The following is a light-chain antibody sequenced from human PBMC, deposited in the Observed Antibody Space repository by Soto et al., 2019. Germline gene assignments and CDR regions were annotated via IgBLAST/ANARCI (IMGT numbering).Light chain of an antibody. CDR1: HDVTTY. V-gene: IGKV3-11*01. CDR2: DAS. J-gene: IGKJ5*01. Sequence: DIVWTQSPGTLSFSPGERATLSCRASHDVTTYLAWYQQKSGQAPRLLIYDASNRATGIPARFSGSGSGTDFTLTISSLEPEDFAVYYCQQRSNWPVTFGQGTRLEI. CDR3: QQRSNWPVT.